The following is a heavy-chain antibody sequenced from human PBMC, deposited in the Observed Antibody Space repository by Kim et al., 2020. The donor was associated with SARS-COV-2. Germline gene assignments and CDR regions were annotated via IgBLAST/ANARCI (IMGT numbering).Heavy chain of an antibody. D-gene: IGHD3-22*01. Sequence: SETLSLTCAVSGGSISSSNWWSWVRQPPGKGLEWIGEIYHSGSTNYNPSLKSRVTISVDKSKNQFSLKLSSVTAADTAVYYCAREGYYYDSSGRHPSYYYYYMDVWGKGTTVTVSS. CDR3: AREGYYYDSSGRHPSYYYYYMDV. CDR1: GGSISSSNW. J-gene: IGHJ6*03. V-gene: IGHV4-4*02. CDR2: IYHSGST.